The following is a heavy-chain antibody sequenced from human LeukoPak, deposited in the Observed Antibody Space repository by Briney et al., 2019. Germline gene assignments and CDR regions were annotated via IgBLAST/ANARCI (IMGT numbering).Heavy chain of an antibody. CDR1: GYTFTGYY. CDR2: INPNSGGT. V-gene: IGHV1-2*04. Sequence: ASVKVSCKASGYTFTGYYMHWVRQAPGQGLEWMGWINPNSGGTNYAQKFQGWVTMTRDTSICTAYMELSRLRSDDTAVYYCARIRGWLPYYYDSSGPLGYWGQGTLVTVSS. CDR3: ARIRGWLPYYYDSSGPLGY. J-gene: IGHJ4*02. D-gene: IGHD3-22*01.